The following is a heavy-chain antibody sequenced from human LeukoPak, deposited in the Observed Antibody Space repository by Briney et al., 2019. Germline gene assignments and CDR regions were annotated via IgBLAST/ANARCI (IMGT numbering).Heavy chain of an antibody. J-gene: IGHJ4*02. CDR2: ISGSGGST. CDR1: GFTFSSYA. CDR3: ANGWSPDY. Sequence: GGSLRLSCAASGFTFSSYAMSWVRQAPGKGLEWVSGISGSGGSTYYADSVKGRFTIFRDNSKNTLYLQMNSLRAEDTAVYHCANGWSPDYWGRGTLVTVSS. V-gene: IGHV3-23*01. D-gene: IGHD2-15*01.